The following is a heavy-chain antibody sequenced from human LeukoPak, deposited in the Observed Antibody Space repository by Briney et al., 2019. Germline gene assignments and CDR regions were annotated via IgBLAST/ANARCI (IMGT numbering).Heavy chain of an antibody. CDR1: AYNFISYG. CDR2: ISAYSGDT. J-gene: IGHJ3*02. Sequence: ASVKVSCKASAYNFISYGISWVRLAPGQGLEWMGWISAYSGDTNYAQRFQGRVTMSTDTSISTAYMELSSLRSEDTAVYYCAIESAFDIWGQGTMVTVSS. CDR3: AIESAFDI. V-gene: IGHV1-18*01.